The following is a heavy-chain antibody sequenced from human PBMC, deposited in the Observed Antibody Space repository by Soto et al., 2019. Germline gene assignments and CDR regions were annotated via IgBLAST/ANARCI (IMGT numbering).Heavy chain of an antibody. V-gene: IGHV4-39*01. CDR1: GGSISSSSYY. D-gene: IGHD4-17*01. CDR2: IYYSGST. CDR3: ERPKVTTKYFDY. Sequence: PSETLSLTCTVSGGSISSSSYYWGWIRQPPGKGLEWIGSIYYSGSTYYNPSLKSRVTISVDTSKNQFSLKLSSVTAADTAVYYCERPKVTTKYFDYWGQGTLVTVSS. J-gene: IGHJ4*02.